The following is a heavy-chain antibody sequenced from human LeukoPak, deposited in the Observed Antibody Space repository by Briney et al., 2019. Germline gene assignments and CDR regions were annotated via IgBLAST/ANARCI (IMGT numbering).Heavy chain of an antibody. D-gene: IGHD3-10*01. CDR1: GFTFSSYW. J-gene: IGHJ4*02. CDR2: IKQDGSEK. V-gene: IGHV3-7*01. CDR3: ARGPLLLWFGELSPYYFDY. Sequence: GGSLRLSCAASGFTFSSYWMSWVRQAPGKGLEWVPNIKQDGSEKYHVDSVKGRFTISRDNAKNSLYLQMNSLRAEDTAVYYCARGPLLLWFGELSPYYFDYWGQGTLVTVSS.